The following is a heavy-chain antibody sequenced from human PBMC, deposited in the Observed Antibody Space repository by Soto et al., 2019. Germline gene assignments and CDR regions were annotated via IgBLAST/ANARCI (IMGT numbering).Heavy chain of an antibody. V-gene: IGHV4-30-4*01. CDR3: ARARGARYFDY. J-gene: IGHJ4*02. CDR1: GDSIRHSGYY. CDR2: IYYSGST. Sequence: PSETLSLTCTVSGDSIRHSGYYWSWIRQPPGKGLEWIGYIYYSGSTYYNPSLKSRVTISVDTSKNQFSLKLSSVTAADTAVYYCARARGARYFDYWGQGTLVTVSS. D-gene: IGHD2-15*01.